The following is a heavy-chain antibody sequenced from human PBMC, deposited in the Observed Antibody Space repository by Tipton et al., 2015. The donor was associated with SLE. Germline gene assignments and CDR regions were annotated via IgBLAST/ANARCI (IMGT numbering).Heavy chain of an antibody. CDR1: GDSMSSHY. J-gene: IGHJ2*01. D-gene: IGHD4-11*01. CDR3: AREFLNPVTTVHYYFDL. V-gene: IGHV4-59*11. CDR2: FYYTGST. Sequence: GSLRLSCTVSGDSMSSHYWTWIRQAPGKGLEWIGYFYYTGSTDYNPSLKSRVTMSVDTSKNHFSLKLISVTAADTAVYYCAREFLNPVTTVHYYFDLWGRGTLVTVSS.